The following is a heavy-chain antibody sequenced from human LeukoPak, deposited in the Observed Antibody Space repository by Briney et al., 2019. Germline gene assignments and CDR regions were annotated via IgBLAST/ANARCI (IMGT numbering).Heavy chain of an antibody. CDR3: ARAMTSNNWYSALHI. Sequence: ASETLSLTCTVSGGSISSYYWSWIRQPPGKGLEWIGYIYYSGSTNYKPSLKSRVTISVDTSKNQFSLNLSSVSAADTAMYYCARAMTSNNWYSALHIWGQGTMVTVSS. D-gene: IGHD6-13*01. J-gene: IGHJ3*02. CDR1: GGSISSYY. CDR2: IYYSGST. V-gene: IGHV4-59*08.